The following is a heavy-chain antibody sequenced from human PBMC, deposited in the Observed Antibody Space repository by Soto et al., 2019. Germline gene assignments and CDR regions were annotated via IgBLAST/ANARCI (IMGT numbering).Heavy chain of an antibody. CDR1: GYTFTDYF. Sequence: ASVKVSCKASGYTFTDYFIHWVRQAPGQGFEWMGWINPNSRGTTYAQKFQGRVTMTRDTSNSTAYMELRGLRSDDTAVYYCARVTLKAGNWFDPWGQGTLVTVSS. V-gene: IGHV1-2*02. CDR2: INPNSRGT. J-gene: IGHJ5*02. CDR3: ARVTLKAGNWFDP.